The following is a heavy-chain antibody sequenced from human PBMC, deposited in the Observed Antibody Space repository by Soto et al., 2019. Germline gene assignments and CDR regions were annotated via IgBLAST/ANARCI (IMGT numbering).Heavy chain of an antibody. CDR1: GGSFSGYY. V-gene: IGHV4-34*01. J-gene: IGHJ6*02. CDR3: ARTLLYCSSTSCHYYYYYGMDV. D-gene: IGHD2-2*01. CDR2: INHSGST. Sequence: PSEALSLTCAVYGGSFSGYYWSWIRQPPGKGLEWIGEINHSGSTNYNPSLKSRVTISVDTSKNQFSLKLSSVTAAGTAVYYCARTLLYCSSTSCHYYYYYGMDVWGQGATVTVSS.